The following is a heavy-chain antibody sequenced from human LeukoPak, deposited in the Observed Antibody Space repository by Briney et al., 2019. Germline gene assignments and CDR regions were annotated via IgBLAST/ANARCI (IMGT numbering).Heavy chain of an antibody. CDR3: AKLESSSWYTNYYYYYYMDV. J-gene: IGHJ6*03. CDR1: GFTFSSYA. Sequence: GSLRLSCAASGFTFSSYAMSWVRQAPGKGLEWVSAISGSGGSTYYADSVKGRFTISRDNSKNTLYLQMNSLRAEDTAVYYCAKLESSSWYTNYYYYYYMDVWGKGTTVTVSS. V-gene: IGHV3-23*01. CDR2: ISGSGGST. D-gene: IGHD6-13*01.